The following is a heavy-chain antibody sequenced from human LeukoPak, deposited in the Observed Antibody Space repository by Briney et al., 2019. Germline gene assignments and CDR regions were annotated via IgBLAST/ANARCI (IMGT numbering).Heavy chain of an antibody. CDR2: ISWNSGSI. V-gene: IGHV3-9*03. D-gene: IGHD6-13*01. J-gene: IGHJ4*02. Sequence: PGRSLRLSCAASGFTFDDYAMHWVRQAPGKGLEWVSGISWNSGSIGYADSVKGRFTISRDNAKNSLYLQMNSRRAEDMALYYCANGVEAAAGTDYFDYWGQGTLVTVSS. CDR1: GFTFDDYA. CDR3: ANGVEAAAGTDYFDY.